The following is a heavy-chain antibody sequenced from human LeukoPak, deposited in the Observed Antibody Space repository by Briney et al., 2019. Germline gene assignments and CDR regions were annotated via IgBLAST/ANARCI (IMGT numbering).Heavy chain of an antibody. V-gene: IGHV4-34*01. J-gene: IGHJ5*02. CDR3: ARGSPIGFYCSSTSCYSRWFDP. Sequence: SETLSLTCAVYGGSFSGYYWSWIRQPPGKGLEWIGGINHSGSTNYNPSLKSRVTISVDTSKNQFSLKLSSVTAADMAVYYCARGSPIGFYCSSTSCYSRWFDPWGQGTLVTVSS. D-gene: IGHD2-2*02. CDR2: INHSGST. CDR1: GGSFSGYY.